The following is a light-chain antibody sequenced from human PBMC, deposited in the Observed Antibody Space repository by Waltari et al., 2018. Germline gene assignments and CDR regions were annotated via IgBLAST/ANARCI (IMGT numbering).Light chain of an antibody. CDR1: ASDLGGYHY. CDR2: DVS. Sequence: QSALTQPASVSGSPGQSLTLAFTGTASDLGGYHYVSWYQQRPGKAPKLIIFDVSSRPSGISNRFSGSKFGNTASLTISGLQPEDEADYYCCSFTSSSTWVFGGGTKLTVL. J-gene: IGLJ3*02. CDR3: CSFTSSSTWV. V-gene: IGLV2-14*01.